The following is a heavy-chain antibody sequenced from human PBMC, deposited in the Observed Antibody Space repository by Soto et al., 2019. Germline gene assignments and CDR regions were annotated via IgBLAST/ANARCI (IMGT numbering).Heavy chain of an antibody. CDR1: GFTFSSYG. V-gene: IGHV3-33*01. J-gene: IGHJ6*02. Sequence: QVQLVESGGGVVQPGRSLRLSCAASGFTFSSYGMHWVRQAPGKGLEWVAVIWYDGSNKYYADSVKGRFTISRDNSKNTLYVQRNSLRAGDTAVYYCARVGLGYCSGGSCLQPYDYSGMDVWGQGTTVTVSS. CDR2: IWYDGSNK. CDR3: ARVGLGYCSGGSCLQPYDYSGMDV. D-gene: IGHD2-15*01.